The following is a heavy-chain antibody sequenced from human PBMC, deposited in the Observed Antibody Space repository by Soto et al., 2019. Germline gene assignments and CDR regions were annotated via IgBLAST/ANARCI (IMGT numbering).Heavy chain of an antibody. D-gene: IGHD1-26*01. CDR3: ARDSELIGRSYWYFDL. CDR2: IYTSGST. Sequence: QVQIQESGPGVVKPSETLSLMCSVTGVSISSYYWSWIRQPAGKGLEWIGRIYTSGSTNYNPSLKSRVTMSVHTSNNQVFLKLNSLTAADTAVYYCARDSELIGRSYWYFDLWGRGTLVTVSS. CDR1: GVSISSYY. V-gene: IGHV4-4*07. J-gene: IGHJ2*01.